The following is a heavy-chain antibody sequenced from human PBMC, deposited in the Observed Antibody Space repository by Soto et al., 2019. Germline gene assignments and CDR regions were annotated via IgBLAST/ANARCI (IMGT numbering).Heavy chain of an antibody. Sequence: QVQLVQSGAEVQEPGASVTVSCRASGYIFTSYAISWVRQAPGQGLEWMGWITAYNGNTNYAQNLQDRVSMTTDRSTTTAYRELRSLTSDDTAVYYCARGGLGSTSAWFDPWGQGTLVTVSS. CDR2: ITAYNGNT. V-gene: IGHV1-18*01. D-gene: IGHD2-2*01. CDR1: GYIFTSYA. CDR3: ARGGLGSTSAWFDP. J-gene: IGHJ5*02.